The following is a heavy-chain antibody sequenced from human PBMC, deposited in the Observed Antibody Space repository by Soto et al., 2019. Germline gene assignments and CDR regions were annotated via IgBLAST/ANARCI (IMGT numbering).Heavy chain of an antibody. V-gene: IGHV1-58*02. J-gene: IGHJ6*02. CDR3: AAEPYHYDILTGSPLDRMDV. D-gene: IGHD3-9*01. CDR2: IVVGSGNT. CDR1: GGTFSRYT. Sequence: GASVKVSCKASGGTFSRYTISWVRQAPGQRLEWIGWIVVGSGNTNYAQKFQERVTITRDMSTSTAYMELSSLRSEDTAAYYCAAEPYHYDILTGSPLDRMDVWGQGTTVTVSS.